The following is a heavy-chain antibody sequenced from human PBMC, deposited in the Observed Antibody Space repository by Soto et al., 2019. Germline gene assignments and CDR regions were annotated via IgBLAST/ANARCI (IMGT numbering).Heavy chain of an antibody. CDR2: IYSGGST. V-gene: IGHV3-66*01. CDR1: GFTVSSNY. CDR3: ARGGDGYMDYFDY. D-gene: IGHD5-12*01. J-gene: IGHJ4*02. Sequence: EVPLVESGGGLVQPGGSLRLSCAASGFTVSSNYMSWVRQAPGKGLEWVSVIYSGGSTYYADSVKGRFTISRDNSKNTLYLQMNSLRAEDTAVYYCARGGDGYMDYFDYWGQGTLVTVSS.